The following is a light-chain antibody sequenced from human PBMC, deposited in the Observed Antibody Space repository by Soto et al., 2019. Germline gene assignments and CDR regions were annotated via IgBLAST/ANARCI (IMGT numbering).Light chain of an antibody. CDR2: GAS. V-gene: IGKV3-20*01. J-gene: IGKJ3*01. CDR3: QHYSSSPPEFP. CDR1: QSVSSNY. Sequence: EIVLTQSPATLSLSPGERATHSCRASQSVSSNYLAWYQQRPGQAPRLLIFGASYRATGIPDRFSGSGSGTDFTLTISRLEPEDFAVYYCQHYSSSPPEFPFGPGTKVDSK.